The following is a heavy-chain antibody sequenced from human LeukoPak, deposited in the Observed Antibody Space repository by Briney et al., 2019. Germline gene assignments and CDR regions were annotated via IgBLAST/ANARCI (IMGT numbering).Heavy chain of an antibody. J-gene: IGHJ5*02. D-gene: IGHD6-13*01. Sequence: GASVKVSCKASGYTFTSYGISWVRQAPGQGLEWMGWISAYNGNTNYAQKLQGRVTMTTDTSTSTAYMELRSLRSDDTAVYYCARDGYPYSCSWYGPWGQGTLVTVSS. CDR1: GYTFTSYG. CDR2: ISAYNGNT. CDR3: ARDGYPYSCSWYGP. V-gene: IGHV1-18*01.